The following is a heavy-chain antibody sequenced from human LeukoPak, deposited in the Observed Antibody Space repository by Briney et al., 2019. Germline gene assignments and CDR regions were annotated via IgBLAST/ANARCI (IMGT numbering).Heavy chain of an antibody. J-gene: IGHJ4*02. CDR1: GYSFTSYW. D-gene: IGHD1-26*01. V-gene: IGHV5-51*01. CDR2: IYPGDSDT. Sequence: GESLKISRKSSGYSFTSYWNGWVRQVPGKGLEWMGIIYPGDSDTRYSPSFQGQVTISAVKSISTAYLQWSSLKTSDTAMYYCARRYSESYRFDYWGQGTLVTVSS. CDR3: ARRYSESYRFDY.